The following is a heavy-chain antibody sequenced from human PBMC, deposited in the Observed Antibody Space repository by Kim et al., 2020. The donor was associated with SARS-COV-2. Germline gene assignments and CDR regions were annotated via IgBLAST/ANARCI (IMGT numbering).Heavy chain of an antibody. J-gene: IGHJ4*02. CDR1: GFTFSNYG. CDR2: IWYDGSNK. CDR3: AKEKGGYSGSYLPPGPTGD. Sequence: GGSLRLSCAASGFTFSNYGMHWVRQAPGKGLEWVAVIWYDGSNKYHADSVKGRFTISRDNSKNTLNLQMNSLRVEDTAVYYCAKEKGGYSGSYLPPGPTGDWGQGTLVTVSS. V-gene: IGHV3-33*06. D-gene: IGHD1-26*01.